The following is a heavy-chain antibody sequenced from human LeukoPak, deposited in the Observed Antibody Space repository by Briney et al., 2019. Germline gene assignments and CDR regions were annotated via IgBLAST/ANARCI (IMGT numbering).Heavy chain of an antibody. V-gene: IGHV1-8*01. CDR2: MNPNSGNT. CDR3: ARADYDSSGSTRKQIDF. J-gene: IGHJ4*02. D-gene: IGHD3-22*01. Sequence: ASVKVSCKASGYTFTSYDINWVRQATGQGREWMGWMNPNSGNTAYAQKFQGRVTMTRKTSISTAYMELSSLRSEDTAVYYCARADYDSSGSTRKQIDFWGQGTLVTVSS. CDR1: GYTFTSYD.